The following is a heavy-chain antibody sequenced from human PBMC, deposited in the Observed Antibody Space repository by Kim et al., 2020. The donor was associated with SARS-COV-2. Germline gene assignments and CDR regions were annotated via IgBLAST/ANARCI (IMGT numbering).Heavy chain of an antibody. J-gene: IGHJ4*02. CDR1: GFTFSTYA. CDR2: ITVSGGST. CDR3: AKYGYCSGGSCRYFDY. D-gene: IGHD2-15*01. Sequence: GGSLRLSCAASGFTFSTYALSWVRQAPGKGLEWVSSITVSGGSTFYADSVKGRFTISRDNFKNTLYLQMNSLRAEDTAVYYCAKYGYCSGGSCRYFDYWGQGTLVTVSS. V-gene: IGHV3-23*01.